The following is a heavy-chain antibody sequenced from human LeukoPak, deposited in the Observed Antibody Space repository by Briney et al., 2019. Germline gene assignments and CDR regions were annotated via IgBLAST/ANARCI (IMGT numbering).Heavy chain of an antibody. D-gene: IGHD2-2*02. J-gene: IGHJ5*02. CDR1: GYTFTSYG. Sequence: ASVKVSCKASGYTFTSYGINWVRQAPGQGLEWMGWISGYNGNTKYAQKFQGRVTMTTDTSTSTAYTELRSLRSDDTAVYYCALSRGIVVVPAAISRTYNWFDPWGQGTLVTVSS. CDR3: ALSRGIVVVPAAISRTYNWFDP. CDR2: ISGYNGNT. V-gene: IGHV1-18*01.